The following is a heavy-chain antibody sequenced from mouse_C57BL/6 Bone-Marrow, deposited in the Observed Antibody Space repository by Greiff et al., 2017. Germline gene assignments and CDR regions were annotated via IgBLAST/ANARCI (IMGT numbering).Heavy chain of an antibody. CDR1: GYTFTSYW. D-gene: IGHD2-12*01. J-gene: IGHJ2*01. V-gene: IGHV1-55*01. CDR2: IYPGSGST. CDR3: ARYYIGGFDD. Sequence: QVQLQQSGAELVKPGASEKMSCKASGYTFTSYWITWVKQRPGQGLEWIGDIYPGSGSTNYNEKFKSKATLTVDTSSSTAYMQLSSLTSEDSAVYYCARYYIGGFDDWGQGTTLTVSS.